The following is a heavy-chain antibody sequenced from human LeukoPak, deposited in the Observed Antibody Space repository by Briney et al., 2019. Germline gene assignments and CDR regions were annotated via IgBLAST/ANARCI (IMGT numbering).Heavy chain of an antibody. CDR3: ARLNWDDGEVSGFDQ. Sequence: GGSLRLSCAASGFTFSSYWMSWVRQAPGKGLEWVANIKQDETEIYYADSVKGRFTISRDNAKRSLFLQMSILRVEDTALYYCARLNWDDGEVSGFDQWGQGILVTVSS. CDR2: IKQDETEI. V-gene: IGHV3-7*01. J-gene: IGHJ5*02. D-gene: IGHD1-26*01. CDR1: GFTFSSYW.